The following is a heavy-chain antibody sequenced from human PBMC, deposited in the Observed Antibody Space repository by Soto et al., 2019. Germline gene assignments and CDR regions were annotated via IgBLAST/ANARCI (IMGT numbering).Heavy chain of an antibody. Sequence: GSLRLSCATSDFTFRNSWINWVRQAPGKGLEWVSYFSNSGSTMFYADSVKGRFTISRDNAKNSVYLHMHSLRAEDTAVYYCARDAGSGDHDSGYHYAFDYWGQGTLVTVSS. J-gene: IGHJ4*02. CDR1: DFTFRNSW. CDR3: ARDAGSGDHDSGYHYAFDY. D-gene: IGHD3-22*01. V-gene: IGHV3-48*04. CDR2: FSNSGSTM.